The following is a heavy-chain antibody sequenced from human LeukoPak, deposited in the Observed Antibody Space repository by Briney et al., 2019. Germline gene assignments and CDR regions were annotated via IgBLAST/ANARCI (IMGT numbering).Heavy chain of an antibody. V-gene: IGHV1-18*01. CDR3: ASAYSGSYYDAFDI. CDR2: ISAYNNNA. CDR1: GHTFTRYG. Sequence: ASVKVSCKASGHTFTRYGFNWVRQAPGQGLEWMGWISAYNNNANYAQKFQGRVTITRDTSASTAYMELSSLRSEDTAVYYCASAYSGSYYDAFDIWGQGTMVTVSS. D-gene: IGHD1-26*01. J-gene: IGHJ3*02.